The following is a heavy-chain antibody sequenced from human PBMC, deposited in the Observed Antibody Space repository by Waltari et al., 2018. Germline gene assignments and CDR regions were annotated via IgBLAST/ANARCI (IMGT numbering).Heavy chain of an antibody. J-gene: IGHJ6*03. D-gene: IGHD6-19*01. V-gene: IGHV1-69-2*01. CDR1: GYTFTDYY. CDR3: ATGIAVSHYYYYYYMDV. CDR2: VDPEDGET. Sequence: EVQLVQSGAEVKKPGATVKISCKASGYTFTDYYMHWVQQAPGKGLEWMGRVDPEDGETIYAEKFQGRVTITADTSTDTAYMELSSLRSEDTAVYYCATGIAVSHYYYYYYMDVWGKGTTVTVSS.